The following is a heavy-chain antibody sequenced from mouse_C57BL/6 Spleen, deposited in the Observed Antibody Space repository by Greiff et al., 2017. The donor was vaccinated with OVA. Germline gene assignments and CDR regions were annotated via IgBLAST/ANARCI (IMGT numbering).Heavy chain of an antibody. CDR3: AKGDYDVEGFAY. Sequence: VQGVESGPGLVQPSQSLSITCTVSGFSLTSYGVHWVRQSPGKGLEWLGVIWRGGSTDYNAAFMSRLSITKDNAKRQVFVKMNRLQADDTAIYYCAKGDYDVEGFAYWGQGTLVTVSA. CDR1: GFSLTSYG. J-gene: IGHJ3*01. D-gene: IGHD2-4*01. V-gene: IGHV2-5*01. CDR2: IWRGGST.